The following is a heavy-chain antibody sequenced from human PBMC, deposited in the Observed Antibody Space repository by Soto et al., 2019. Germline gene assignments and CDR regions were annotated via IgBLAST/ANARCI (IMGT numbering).Heavy chain of an antibody. V-gene: IGHV3-23*01. Sequence: EVQLLDSGGGLVQPGESLRLSCAASGFTFSSYAMSWVRQAPGKGLEWVSTISGSGGSTYYADSVKGRFTISRDNSRNTLYLQMSGLRAEDTALYYCARLREYYFDSSGYSARTATDYWGQGTLVTVSS. CDR2: ISGSGGST. D-gene: IGHD3-22*01. CDR3: ARLREYYFDSSGYSARTATDY. CDR1: GFTFSSYA. J-gene: IGHJ4*02.